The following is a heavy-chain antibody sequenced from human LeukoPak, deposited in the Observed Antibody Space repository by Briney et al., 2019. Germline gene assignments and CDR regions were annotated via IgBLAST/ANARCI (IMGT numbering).Heavy chain of an antibody. D-gene: IGHD6-13*01. CDR2: INHSGST. V-gene: IGHV4-34*01. J-gene: IGHJ1*01. Sequence: PSETLSLTCAVYGGSFSGYYWSWIRQPPGKGLEWIGEINHSGSTNYNPSLKSRVTISVDTSKNQFSLKLSSVTAADTAVYYCARGLGSSRYGYFQHWGQGTLGTVSS. CDR1: GGSFSGYY. CDR3: ARGLGSSRYGYFQH.